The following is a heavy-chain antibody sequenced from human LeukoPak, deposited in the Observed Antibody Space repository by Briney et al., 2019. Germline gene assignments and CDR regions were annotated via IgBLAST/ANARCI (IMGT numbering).Heavy chain of an antibody. CDR2: ISYDGSNK. J-gene: IGHJ4*02. V-gene: IGHV3-30*09. CDR3: AREVGWYYFDY. CDR1: GFTFGGYA. D-gene: IGHD6-19*01. Sequence: GRSLRLSCAASGFTFGGYAMHWVRQAPGKGLEWVAVISYDGSNKYYADSVKGRFAISRDNSKKTLYLQMNSLRGDDTAVYYCAREVGWYYFDYWGQGILVTVSS.